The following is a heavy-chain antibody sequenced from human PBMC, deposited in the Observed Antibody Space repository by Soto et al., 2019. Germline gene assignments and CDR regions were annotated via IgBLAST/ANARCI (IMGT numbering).Heavy chain of an antibody. D-gene: IGHD6-13*01. V-gene: IGHV1-8*01. CDR2: MNPNSGNT. CDR1: GYTFTSYD. CDR3: ARYSSLAAAGDY. Sequence: ASVKVSCKASGYTFTSYDINWVRQATGQGLEWMGWMNPNSGNTGYAQKFQGGVTMTRNTSISTAYMELSSLRSEDTAVYYCARYSSLAAAGDYWGQGTLVTVSS. J-gene: IGHJ4*02.